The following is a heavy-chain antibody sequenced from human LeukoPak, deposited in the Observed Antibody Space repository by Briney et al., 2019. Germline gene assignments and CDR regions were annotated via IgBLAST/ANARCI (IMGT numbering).Heavy chain of an antibody. Sequence: ASVKVSCKASGYTFTGYYMHWVRQAPGQGLEWMGWINPNSGGTNYAQKFQGRVTMTRDTSISTAYMELSRLRSDDTAVYYCAIPDSSGWYEARYWGQGTLVTVSS. CDR1: GYTFTGYY. J-gene: IGHJ4*02. CDR3: AIPDSSGWYEARY. D-gene: IGHD6-19*01. V-gene: IGHV1-2*02. CDR2: INPNSGGT.